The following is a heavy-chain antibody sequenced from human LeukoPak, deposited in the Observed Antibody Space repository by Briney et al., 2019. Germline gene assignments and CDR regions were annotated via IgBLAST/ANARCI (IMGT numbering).Heavy chain of an antibody. CDR2: IWYSGSSN. V-gene: IGHV3-33*06. CDR1: GFTFSDSG. Sequence: PGGSLRLSCAASGFTFSDSGMHWVRQAPGKGLEWVAVIWYSGSSNYYADSVKGRFTISRDNSKNTLYLQMNSLREEDTAVYYCAKDGSKVREVNAYYFDSWGQGTLVTVSS. J-gene: IGHJ4*02. CDR3: AKDGSKVREVNAYYFDS. D-gene: IGHD3-10*01.